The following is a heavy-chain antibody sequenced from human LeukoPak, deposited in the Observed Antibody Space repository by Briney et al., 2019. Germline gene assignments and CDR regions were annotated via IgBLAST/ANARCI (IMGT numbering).Heavy chain of an antibody. CDR1: GYTFTSYA. Sequence: ASVKVSCKASGYTFTSYAMNWVRQAPGQGLEWMGWINTDTGNPTYAQGFTGRFVFSLDTSLSTAYLQISSLQAEDTAVYYCARGRGYCSSTTCYAGYYFDYWGQGTLVTVSS. J-gene: IGHJ4*02. D-gene: IGHD2-2*01. V-gene: IGHV7-4-1*02. CDR3: ARGRGYCSSTTCYAGYYFDY. CDR2: INTDTGNP.